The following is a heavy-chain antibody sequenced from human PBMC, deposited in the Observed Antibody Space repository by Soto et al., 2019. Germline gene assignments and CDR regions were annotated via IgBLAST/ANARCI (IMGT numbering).Heavy chain of an antibody. CDR3: ARFLVRATRPWGWDAHFDY. J-gene: IGHJ4*02. Sequence: GASVKVSCEASGYTFTSYYMHWVRQAPGQGLEWMGIINPSGGSTSYAQKFQGRVTMTRDTSTSTVYMELSSLRSEDTAVYYCARFLVRATRPWGWDAHFDYWGQGTLVTVSS. V-gene: IGHV1-46*01. CDR1: GYTFTSYY. CDR2: INPSGGST. D-gene: IGHD1-26*01.